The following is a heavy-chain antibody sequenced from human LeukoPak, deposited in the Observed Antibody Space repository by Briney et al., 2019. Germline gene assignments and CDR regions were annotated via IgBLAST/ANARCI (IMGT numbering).Heavy chain of an antibody. J-gene: IGHJ5*02. CDR1: GFTFSSYW. Sequence: LAGGSLRLSCAASGFTFSSYWMSWVRQAPGKGLEWVANIKQDGSEKYYVDSVKGRFTISRDNAKNSLYLQMNSLRAEDTAVYYCAREVRYCSSTSCLYNWFDPWGQGTPVTVSS. CDR3: AREVRYCSSTSCLYNWFDP. CDR2: IKQDGSEK. V-gene: IGHV3-7*01. D-gene: IGHD2-2*01.